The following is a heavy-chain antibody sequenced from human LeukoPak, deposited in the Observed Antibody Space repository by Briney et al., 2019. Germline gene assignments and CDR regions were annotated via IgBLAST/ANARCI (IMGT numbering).Heavy chain of an antibody. D-gene: IGHD3-22*01. CDR1: GGTFSSYA. CDR3: ARGYNYYNSSFYAFNI. CDR2: IIPIFGTS. V-gene: IGHV1-69*05. J-gene: IGHJ3*02. Sequence: SVKVSCKASGGTFSSYAISWVRQAPGQGLEWMGGIIPIFGTSNYPQKFQGRVTITTDESTSTAYMELSSLRSEDTSVYYCARGYNYYNSSFYAFNIWGQGTMVTVSS.